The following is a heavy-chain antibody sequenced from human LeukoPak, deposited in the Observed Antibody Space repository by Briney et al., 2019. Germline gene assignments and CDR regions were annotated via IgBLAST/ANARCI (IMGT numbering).Heavy chain of an antibody. CDR3: ARGGELEPFDY. CDR1: GFTFSSYW. V-gene: IGHV3-74*01. J-gene: IGHJ4*02. D-gene: IGHD1-1*01. Sequence: GGSLRLSCAASGFTFSSYWMHWVRQAPGKGLVWVSRIVSGGSSTTYADSVKGRFTISRDNAKNTLYLQMNSLRAEDTAVYYCARGGELEPFDYWGQGTLVTVSS. CDR2: IVSGGSST.